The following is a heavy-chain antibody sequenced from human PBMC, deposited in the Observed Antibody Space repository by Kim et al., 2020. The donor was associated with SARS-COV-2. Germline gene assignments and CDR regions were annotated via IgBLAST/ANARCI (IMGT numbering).Heavy chain of an antibody. V-gene: IGHV4-38-2*02. CDR2: IYHSGST. Sequence: SETLSLTCTVSGYSISSGYYWGWIRQPPGKGLEWIGSIYHSGSTYYNTPLKSRVTTSVDTTKNQFSLQLSSATAADTAAYYCARDRGGSGSYQRPFAYWG. CDR3: ARDRGGSGSYQRPFAY. J-gene: IGHJ4*01. CDR1: GYSISSGYY. D-gene: IGHD1-26*01.